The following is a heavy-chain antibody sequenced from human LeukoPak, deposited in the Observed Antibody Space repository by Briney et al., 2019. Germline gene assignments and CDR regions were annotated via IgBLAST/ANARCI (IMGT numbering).Heavy chain of an antibody. D-gene: IGHD1-26*01. CDR1: GPTFSSSW. CDR3: TRGSPLDY. V-gene: IGHV3-7*01. J-gene: IGHJ4*02. Sequence: GGSLRLSCAASGPTFSSSWMTWVRQAPGKGLEWVANIKEDASETNYVGSAMGRFAISRDNAKNTLYLQMNSLRVEDTAIYYCTRGSPLDYWGQGTQVTVSS. CDR2: IKEDASET.